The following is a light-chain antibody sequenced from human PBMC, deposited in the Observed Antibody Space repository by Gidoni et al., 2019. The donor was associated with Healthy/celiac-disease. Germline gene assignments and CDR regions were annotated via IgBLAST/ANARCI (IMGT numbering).Light chain of an antibody. CDR2: CAS. V-gene: IGKV3-15*01. CDR3: QQYNNWPSGT. CDR1: QSVSSN. J-gene: IGKJ2*01. Sequence: EIVMTQSPATLSVSPGQGANLCFRASQSVSSNLAWYQQKTGQAPRLPIYCASTRATGIPARFSGSGSGTEFTLTISSLQSEDFAVYYCQQYNNWPSGTFGQGTKLEIK.